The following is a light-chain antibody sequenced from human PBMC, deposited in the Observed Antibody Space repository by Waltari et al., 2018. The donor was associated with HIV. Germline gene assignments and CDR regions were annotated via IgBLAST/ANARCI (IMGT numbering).Light chain of an antibody. CDR1: SSDVGGYNY. V-gene: IGLV2-23*02. J-gene: IGLJ2*01. CDR2: DVS. CDR3: CSYAGSSTPRV. Sequence: QSALTQPASVSGSPGQSITISCTGTSSDVGGYNYVSWYHQHPGRAPKLMIYDVSKRPSGVSNRFSGSKSGNTASLTISGLQAEDEADYYCCSYAGSSTPRVFGGGTKLTVL.